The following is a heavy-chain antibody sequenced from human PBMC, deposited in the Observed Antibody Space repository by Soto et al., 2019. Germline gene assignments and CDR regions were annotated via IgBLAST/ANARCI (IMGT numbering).Heavy chain of an antibody. CDR1: GYTFINYY. CDR2: INPSGGRT. V-gene: IGHV1-46*01. Sequence: GASVKVSCKSSGYTFINYYVHWVRQAPGQGLEWMGMINPSGGRTTYPQKFQGRVTVTRDTSTSTVYVELSSLRSDDTAVFYCAREKASTSLLTHYYYAMDAWGQGTTVTVSS. CDR3: AREKASTSLLTHYYYAMDA. J-gene: IGHJ6*02.